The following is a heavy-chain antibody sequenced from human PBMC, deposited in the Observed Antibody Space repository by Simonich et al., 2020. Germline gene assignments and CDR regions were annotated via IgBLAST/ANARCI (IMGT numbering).Heavy chain of an antibody. J-gene: IGHJ3*02. Sequence: QVQLVQSGAEVKKPGASVKVSCKASGYTFTGYYMHWVRPAPGQGLEWRGGINPNSGGTNYAQKVQGRVTMTRDTSISTAYMELSRLRSDDTAVYYCARVRFEAFDIWGQGTMVTVSS. V-gene: IGHV1-2*02. CDR1: GYTFTGYY. CDR2: INPNSGGT. CDR3: ARVRFEAFDI.